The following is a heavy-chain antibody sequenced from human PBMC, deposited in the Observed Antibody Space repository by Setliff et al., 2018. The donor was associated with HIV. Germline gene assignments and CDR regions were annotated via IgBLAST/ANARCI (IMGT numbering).Heavy chain of an antibody. V-gene: IGHV4-61*02. CDR3: ARSRGTQQEEYYFDY. CDR1: GGSISSGGYY. J-gene: IGHJ4*02. D-gene: IGHD5-12*01. Sequence: SETLSLTCTVSGGSISSGGYYWSWIRQPAGKGPEWIGRIYSSGSTTYSPSLKSRVTILLDPSKNQFSLKLSSVTAADTAVYYCARSRGTQQEEYYFDYWGPGTLVTVS. CDR2: IYSSGST.